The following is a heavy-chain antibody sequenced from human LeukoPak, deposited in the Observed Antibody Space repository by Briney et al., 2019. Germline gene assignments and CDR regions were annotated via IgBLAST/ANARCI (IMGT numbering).Heavy chain of an antibody. Sequence: PSETLSLTCTVSGGSISSYYWSWIRQPPGKGLEWIGYIYYSGSTNYNPSLKSRVTISIDTSKNQFSLRLSSVTAADTAMYYCARGAAGYSYGWGQGTLVTVSS. D-gene: IGHD5-18*01. CDR2: IYYSGST. V-gene: IGHV4-59*01. J-gene: IGHJ4*02. CDR3: ARGAAGYSYG. CDR1: GGSISSYY.